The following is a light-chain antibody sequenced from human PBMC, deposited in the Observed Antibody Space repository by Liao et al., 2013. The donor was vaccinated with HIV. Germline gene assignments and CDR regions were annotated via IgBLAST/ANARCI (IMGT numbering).Light chain of an antibody. Sequence: SYVLTQPPSVSVAPGKTARITCGGNNIGSKSVHWYQQRPGQSPVLVIYQDTKRPSGIPERFSGSNSGNTATLTISGTQTMDEADYYCQAWDSNSWVFGGGTELTVL. CDR3: QAWDSNSWV. CDR1: NIGSKS. CDR2: QDT. J-gene: IGLJ3*02. V-gene: IGLV3-21*01.